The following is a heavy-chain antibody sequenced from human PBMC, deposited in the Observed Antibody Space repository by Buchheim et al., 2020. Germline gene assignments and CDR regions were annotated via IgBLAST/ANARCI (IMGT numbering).Heavy chain of an antibody. D-gene: IGHD3/OR15-3a*01. CDR1: GFTFRSYG. Sequence: QVQLVESGGGVVQPGRSLRLSCAASGFTFRSYGMRWVRQAPGKGLEWVTVISYDGSNKYYADSVEGRFTISRDNSKNTLYLQMNSLRAEDTAVYYCAKDQVRYDFGTVWRDYFDYWGQGTL. CDR2: ISYDGSNK. V-gene: IGHV3-30*18. CDR3: AKDQVRYDFGTVWRDYFDY. J-gene: IGHJ4*02.